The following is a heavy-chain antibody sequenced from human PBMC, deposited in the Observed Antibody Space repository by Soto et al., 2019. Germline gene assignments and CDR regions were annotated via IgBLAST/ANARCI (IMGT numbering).Heavy chain of an antibody. V-gene: IGHV3-30*04. D-gene: IGHD3-3*01. CDR3: ARGGNPTSFGAFDI. Sequence: GGSLRLSCAASGFTFSSYAMHWVRQAPGKGLEWVAVISYDGSNKYYADSVKGRFTISRDNSKNTLYLQMNSLRAEDTAVYYCARGGNPTSFGAFDIWGQGTMVTVSS. CDR2: ISYDGSNK. J-gene: IGHJ3*02. CDR1: GFTFSSYA.